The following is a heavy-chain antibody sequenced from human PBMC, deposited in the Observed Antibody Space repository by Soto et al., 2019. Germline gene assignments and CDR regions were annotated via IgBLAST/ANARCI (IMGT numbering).Heavy chain of an antibody. CDR3: ARNGVVRGVGPTDV. D-gene: IGHD3-10*01. CDR1: GGSISSSSYY. CDR2: IYYSGST. V-gene: IGHV4-39*01. Sequence: SETLSLTCTVSGGSISSSSYYWGWIRQPPGKGLEWIGSIYYSGSTYYNPSLKSRVTISVDTSKNQFSLKLSSVTAADTAVYYCARNGVVRGVGPTDVWGQGTTVT. J-gene: IGHJ6*02.